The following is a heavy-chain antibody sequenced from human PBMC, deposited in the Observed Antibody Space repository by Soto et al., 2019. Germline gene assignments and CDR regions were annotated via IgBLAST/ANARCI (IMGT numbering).Heavy chain of an antibody. CDR2: ISYDGSNK. D-gene: IGHD2-2*01. V-gene: IGHV3-30*03. Sequence: GGSLRLSCAASGFTFSSYGMHWVRQAPGKGLEWVAVISYDGSNKYYADSVKGRFTISRDNSKNTLYLQMNSLRAEDTAVYYCARHLHIEVVPAASYGMDVWGQGTTVTVSS. J-gene: IGHJ6*02. CDR3: ARHLHIEVVPAASYGMDV. CDR1: GFTFSSYG.